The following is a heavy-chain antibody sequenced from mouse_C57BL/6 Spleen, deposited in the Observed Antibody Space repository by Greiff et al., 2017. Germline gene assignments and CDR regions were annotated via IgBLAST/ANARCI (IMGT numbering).Heavy chain of an antibody. CDR1: GFTFTDYY. J-gene: IGHJ3*01. D-gene: IGHD1-1*02. CDR2: IRNNANGYTT. CDR3: VKTRYGIRRRAWFAY. V-gene: IGHV7-4*01. Sequence: EVQVVESGGGLVQPGASLRLSCAASGFTFTDYYMSWVRQPPGKAPEWLALIRNNANGYTTEYTASVKGRFTISRDNSQNILYLQMNTLRAEDSATYYCVKTRYGIRRRAWFAYWGQGTLVTVSA.